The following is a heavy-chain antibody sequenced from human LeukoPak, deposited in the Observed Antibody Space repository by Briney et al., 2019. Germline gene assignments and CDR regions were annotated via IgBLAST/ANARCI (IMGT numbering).Heavy chain of an antibody. J-gene: IGHJ4*02. CDR3: ARDPYGDYGQFDY. Sequence: ASVKASCKASGGTFSSYAISWVRQAPGQGLEWMGGIIPIFGTANYAQKFQGRVTITADESTSTAYMELSSLRSEDTAVYYCARDPYGDYGQFDYWGQGTLVTVSS. V-gene: IGHV1-69*13. CDR1: GGTFSSYA. D-gene: IGHD4-17*01. CDR2: IIPIFGTA.